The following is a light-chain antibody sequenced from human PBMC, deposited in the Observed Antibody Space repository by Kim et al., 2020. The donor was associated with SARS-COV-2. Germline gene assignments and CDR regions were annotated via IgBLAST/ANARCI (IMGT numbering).Light chain of an antibody. CDR2: RTS. CDR3: QQYNVYPLT. CDR1: QTINSW. Sequence: AAVGDRVTRPCRASQTINSWLAWYQQKPGKAPKLLIYRTSNLESGVPSRFSGSESGTEFTLTISSLQPDDFATYYCQQYNVYPLTFGGGTKVDIK. V-gene: IGKV1-5*03. J-gene: IGKJ4*01.